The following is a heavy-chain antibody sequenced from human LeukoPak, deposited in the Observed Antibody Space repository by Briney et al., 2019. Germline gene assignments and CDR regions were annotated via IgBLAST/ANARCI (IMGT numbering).Heavy chain of an antibody. Sequence: GGSLRLSCTASGFTFSSYSLNWVRQAPGKGLEWVSSVSTGSNYIYYADSVKGRFTISRDNDKNSLYLQMNSLRAEDTAVYYCASSHIPTGEGWLFYYYMDVWGKGTTVTVSS. CDR3: ASSHIPTGEGWLFYYYMDV. CDR2: VSTGSNYI. CDR1: GFTFSSYS. D-gene: IGHD1-1*01. J-gene: IGHJ6*03. V-gene: IGHV3-21*01.